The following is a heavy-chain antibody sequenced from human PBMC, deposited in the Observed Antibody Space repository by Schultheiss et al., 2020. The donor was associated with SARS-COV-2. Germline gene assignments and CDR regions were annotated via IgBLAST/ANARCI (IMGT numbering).Heavy chain of an antibody. J-gene: IGHJ4*02. CDR1: GFTFSDYY. CDR3: ARTPGVGYDYVWGSYRSPPDY. Sequence: GGSLRLSCAASGFTFSDYYMSWIRQAPGKGLEWVSYISSSGSTIYYADSVKGRFTISRDNAKKSLYLQMNSLRAEDTAVYYCARTPGVGYDYVWGSYRSPPDYWGQGTLDTVSS. V-gene: IGHV3-11*01. CDR2: ISSSGSTI. D-gene: IGHD3-16*02.